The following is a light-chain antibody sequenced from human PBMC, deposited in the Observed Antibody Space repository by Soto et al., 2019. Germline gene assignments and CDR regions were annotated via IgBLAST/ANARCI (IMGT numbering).Light chain of an antibody. Sequence: DIQMAQSPSSLSASVGGRVTITCRASQSISTYLNWYQQKPGKAPKLLIYAASSLQSGVPLRFSGSGSGTDFSLTTSSLQPEDFATYYCQQTFSTPYTFGQGTNLEIK. V-gene: IGKV1-39*01. J-gene: IGKJ2*01. CDR1: QSISTY. CDR3: QQTFSTPYT. CDR2: AAS.